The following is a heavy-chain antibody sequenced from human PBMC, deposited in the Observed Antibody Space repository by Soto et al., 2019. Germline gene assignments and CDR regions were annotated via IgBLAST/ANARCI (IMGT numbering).Heavy chain of an antibody. D-gene: IGHD2-15*01. V-gene: IGHV1-69*01. CDR2: IIPMYGTT. CDR1: GGSFSSYA. J-gene: IGHJ5*02. CDR3: ARDLGGCSGGSRRYNWLDP. Sequence: QVHLVQSGAEVKKPGSSVKVSCRASGGSFSSYAISWVRQAPGHGPEWMGGIIPMYGTTHYAESFQGRVKITANENTSTGYRELNGLRAEDTAVYYWARDLGGCSGGSRRYNWLDPWGQGTLVTVSS.